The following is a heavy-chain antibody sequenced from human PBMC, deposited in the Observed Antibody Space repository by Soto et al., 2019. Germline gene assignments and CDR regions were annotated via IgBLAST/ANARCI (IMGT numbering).Heavy chain of an antibody. D-gene: IGHD1-1*01. CDR1: GSSVSSDNDY. CDR3: ARQGWNVDY. V-gene: IGHV4-39*01. Sequence: QLQLQESGPGQVKPSETLSLTCTVSGSSVSSDNDYWVWIRQPPGKGLEWIGTINYSGGPFYNPSLKSRVTMSVHTAKTQFSLGRSSVTATDTAVYYCARQGWNVDYWGQGLLVTVSS. J-gene: IGHJ4*02. CDR2: INYSGGP.